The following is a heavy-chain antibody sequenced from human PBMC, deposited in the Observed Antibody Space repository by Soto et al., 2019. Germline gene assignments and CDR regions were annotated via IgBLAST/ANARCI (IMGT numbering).Heavy chain of an antibody. J-gene: IGHJ3*02. D-gene: IGHD4-4*01. CDR1: GYTFTSYD. CDR2: MNPNSGNT. CDR3: ARAYRRNSDTFDI. Sequence: ASVKVSCKASGYTFTSYDINWVRQATGQGPEWMGWMNPNSGNTGYAQKFRGRVTMTRNTSISTAYMELSSLRSEDTAVYYCARAYRRNSDTFDIWGQGTMVTVSS. V-gene: IGHV1-8*01.